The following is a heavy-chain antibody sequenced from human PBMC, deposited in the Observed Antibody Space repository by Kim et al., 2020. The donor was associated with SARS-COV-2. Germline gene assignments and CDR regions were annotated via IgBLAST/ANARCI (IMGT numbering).Heavy chain of an antibody. D-gene: IGHD3-3*01. J-gene: IGHJ3*02. CDR1: GGSISSYY. CDR2: IYYSGST. CDR3: ARDGGTIFGVVTSDAFDI. Sequence: SETLSLTCTVSGGSISSYYWSWIRQPPGKGLEWIGYIYYSGSTNYNPSLKSRVTISVDTSKNQFSLKLSSVTAADTAVYYCARDGGTIFGVVTSDAFDI. V-gene: IGHV4-59*01.